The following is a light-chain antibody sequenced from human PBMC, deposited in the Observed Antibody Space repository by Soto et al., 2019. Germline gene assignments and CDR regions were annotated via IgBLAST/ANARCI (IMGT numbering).Light chain of an antibody. Sequence: QSVLTQSPSASGSPGQSVTISCTGTSSDVGGYNFVSWYQQHPGKAPKLMIYEVTKRLSGVPDRFSGSKSGNTASLTVSGLQAEDEADYYCSSYAGSYHLLFGGGTKVTVL. CDR2: EVT. J-gene: IGLJ2*01. CDR1: SSDVGGYNF. CDR3: SSYAGSYHLL. V-gene: IGLV2-8*01.